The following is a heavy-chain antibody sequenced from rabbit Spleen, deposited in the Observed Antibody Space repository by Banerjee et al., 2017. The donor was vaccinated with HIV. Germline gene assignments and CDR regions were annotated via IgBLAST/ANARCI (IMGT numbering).Heavy chain of an antibody. V-gene: IGHV1S7*01. D-gene: IGHD6-1*01. CDR3: ARDGYGASVAL. J-gene: IGHJ6*01. CDR2: IDPVFGIT. CDR1: GFTLSSYY. Sequence: QSLEESGGGLVQPGGSLKLSCTASGFTLSSYYMNWVRQAPGKGLEWIGYIDPVFGITYYANWVNGRFSISRENAQNTVFLQMTSLTAADTATYFCARDGYGASVALWGPGTLVTVS.